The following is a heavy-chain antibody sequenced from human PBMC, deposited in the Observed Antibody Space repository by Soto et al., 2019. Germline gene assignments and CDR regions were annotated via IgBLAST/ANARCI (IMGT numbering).Heavy chain of an antibody. CDR3: ARTRSFTLGFYYDGMDV. CDR2: IYPGDSDT. V-gene: IGHV5-51*01. CDR1: GYSFASYW. Sequence: SLKISCQGSGYSFASYWIGWVRQIPGKDLEWMGIIYPGDSDTRYSPSFQGQVTISADKSLRTAYLQWTSLKASGTALYYCARTRSFTLGFYYDGMDVWGQGTTVTVSS. J-gene: IGHJ6*02. D-gene: IGHD6-6*01.